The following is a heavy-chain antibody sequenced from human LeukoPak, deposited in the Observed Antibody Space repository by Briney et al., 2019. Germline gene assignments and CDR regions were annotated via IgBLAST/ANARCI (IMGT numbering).Heavy chain of an antibody. D-gene: IGHD2-2*01. V-gene: IGHV3-9*01. Sequence: GGSLRLSCAASGFTFDDYAMHWVRQVPGKGLEWVSGISWNSGSIGYADSVKGRFTISRDNSKNTLYLQMNSLRAEDTAVYYCAREVQYVFDYWGQGTLVTVSS. CDR3: AREVQYVFDY. CDR2: ISWNSGSI. J-gene: IGHJ4*02. CDR1: GFTFDDYA.